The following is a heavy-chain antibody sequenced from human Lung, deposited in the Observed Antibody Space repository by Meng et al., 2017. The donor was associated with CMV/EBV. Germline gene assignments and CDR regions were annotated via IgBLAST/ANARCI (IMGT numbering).Heavy chain of an antibody. V-gene: IGHV1-46*01. CDR2: INPSGGAT. CDR3: ARDQSLRVWFDL. J-gene: IGHJ5*02. Sequence: AXVXVSXXASGYTFTYSEVNCVRQAPGQGLEGMGLINPSGGATDYAQKFQGRVNMTTDTSASIVYMELRNLTSEDTALYYCARDQSLRVWFDLWGQGTLVTVSS. CDR1: GYTFTYSE.